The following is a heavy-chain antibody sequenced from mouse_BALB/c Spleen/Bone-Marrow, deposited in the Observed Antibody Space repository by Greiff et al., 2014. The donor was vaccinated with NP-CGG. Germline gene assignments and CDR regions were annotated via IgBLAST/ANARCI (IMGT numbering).Heavy chain of an antibody. J-gene: IGHJ1*01. CDR3: VREGAYCGDYDWYFDV. CDR1: GFSLTSYD. D-gene: IGHD2-13*01. CDR2: IWTGGGT. Sequence: VKLEESGPGLVAPSQSLSITCTVSGFSLTSYDINWIRQPPGKGLEWLGVIWTGGGTNYNSAFMSRLSISKDNSKSQVFLKMNSLQTDDTAIYYCVREGAYCGDYDWYFDVWGAGTTVTVSS. V-gene: IGHV2-9-2*01.